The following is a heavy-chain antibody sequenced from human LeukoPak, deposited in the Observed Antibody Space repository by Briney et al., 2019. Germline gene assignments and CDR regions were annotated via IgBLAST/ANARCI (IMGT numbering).Heavy chain of an antibody. V-gene: IGHV4-39*01. CDR2: IYNSGTT. CDR1: GGSVSSSSDY. CDR3: ASRHYDILTGYPSLLFDF. Sequence: PSETLSLTCTVSGGSVSSSSDYWGWIRQPPGKGLEWIGNIYNSGTTYYNPSLKSRVTMYVDTSKNQFSLKLNSATAADTAVYYCASRHYDILTGYPSLLFDFWGQGGLVTVSS. D-gene: IGHD3-9*01. J-gene: IGHJ4*02.